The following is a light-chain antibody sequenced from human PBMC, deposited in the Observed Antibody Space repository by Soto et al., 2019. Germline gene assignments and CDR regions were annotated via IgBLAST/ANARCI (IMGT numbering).Light chain of an antibody. J-gene: IGKJ4*01. Sequence: DIVMTQSPDSLAVSLGERATINCKSSQSVLFSSNNKNYLAWYQQKPGQPPKLLISWASTRESGVPDRFSGSGSETDFTLTSSSLQAEDVAVYHCQQYYSTPSPTFGGGTKVEIK. V-gene: IGKV4-1*01. CDR3: QQYYSTPSPT. CDR1: QSVLFSSNNKNY. CDR2: WAS.